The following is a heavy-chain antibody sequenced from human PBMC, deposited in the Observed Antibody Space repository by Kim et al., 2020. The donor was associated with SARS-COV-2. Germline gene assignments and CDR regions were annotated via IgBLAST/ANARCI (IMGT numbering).Heavy chain of an antibody. J-gene: IGHJ4*02. CDR2: IIPMFGTA. CDR3: ARAPGDYFDY. V-gene: IGHV1-69*06. D-gene: IGHD4-17*01. Sequence: SVKVSCKASGGTFSDYGIYWVRQAPGQGLESLGRIIPMFGTANYAQKFQGRATITADKSTGTAYMELRSLRSEDTAIYFCARAPGDYFDYWGQGTLVTVSS. CDR1: GGTFSDYG.